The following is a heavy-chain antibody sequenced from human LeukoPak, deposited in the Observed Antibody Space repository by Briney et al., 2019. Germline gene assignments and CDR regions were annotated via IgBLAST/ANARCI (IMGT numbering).Heavy chain of an antibody. D-gene: IGHD3-22*01. Sequence: GGSLRLSCAASGFTFSNAWMTWVRQAPGKGLEWVGRIKSKTDGGTTDYAAPVKGRFTISRDDSKNTLYLQMNSLKTEDTAVYYCTTDLDYDSSFLHWGQGTLVTVSS. CDR2: IKSKTDGGTT. CDR3: TTDLDYDSSFLH. CDR1: GFTFSNAW. V-gene: IGHV3-15*01. J-gene: IGHJ1*01.